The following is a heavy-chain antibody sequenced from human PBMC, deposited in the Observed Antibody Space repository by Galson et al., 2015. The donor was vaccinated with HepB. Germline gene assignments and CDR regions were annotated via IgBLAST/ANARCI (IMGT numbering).Heavy chain of an antibody. J-gene: IGHJ4*02. D-gene: IGHD6-13*01. Sequence: SLRLSCAASGFTFSDYYMTWIRQAPGKGLEWVSYIWSSSSYTNYADSVKGRFTISRDNAKNSLYLQMNSLRAEDTAVYYCARVASMQQLAPRRDWGQGALVTVSS. CDR3: ARVASMQQLAPRRD. CDR2: IWSSSSYT. CDR1: GFTFSDYY. V-gene: IGHV3-11*06.